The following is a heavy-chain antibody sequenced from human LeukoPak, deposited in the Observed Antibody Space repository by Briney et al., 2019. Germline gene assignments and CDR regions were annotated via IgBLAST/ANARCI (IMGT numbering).Heavy chain of an antibody. CDR2: ISAYNGNT. CDR1: GYTFTTYG. V-gene: IGHV1-18*01. D-gene: IGHD3-3*01. J-gene: IGHJ2*01. CDR3: ARAVIRTEDDFWSGYFTWYFDL. Sequence: GASVKVSCKASGYTFTTYGFSWVRQAPGQGLEWMGWISAYNGNTNYAQKLQGRLTLTTDTSTSTANMELRGLRSDDTAVYYCARAVIRTEDDFWSGYFTWYFDLWGRGTLVTVSS.